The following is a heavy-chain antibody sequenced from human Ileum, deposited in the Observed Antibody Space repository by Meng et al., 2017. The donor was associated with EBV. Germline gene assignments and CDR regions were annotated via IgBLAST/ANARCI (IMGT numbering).Heavy chain of an antibody. CDR3: VGESTTMVFVEIKMGADY. J-gene: IGHJ4*02. CDR1: VLSFSASA. CDR2: ISSGCTST. D-gene: IGHD3-3*01. V-gene: IGHV3-21*01. Sequence: EGVLVRQRGPLRFSCQPSVLSFSASAIKWGRQAPGKGLEWISSISSGCTSTLDAASVKGRFIISRDNVNKVVYLEMICLRAEDSGVYYCVGESTTMVFVEIKMGADYWGQGTLVTVSS.